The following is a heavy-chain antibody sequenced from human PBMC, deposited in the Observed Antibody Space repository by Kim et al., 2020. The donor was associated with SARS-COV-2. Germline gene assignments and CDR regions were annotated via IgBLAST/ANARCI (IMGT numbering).Heavy chain of an antibody. D-gene: IGHD3-10*01. CDR3: ARVPWFGELSFDY. J-gene: IGHJ4*02. V-gene: IGHV4-39*07. Sequence: NPSLTSRVTIPVHTSKIQFSLKLSSVTAADTAVYYCARVPWFGELSFDYWGQGTLVTVSS.